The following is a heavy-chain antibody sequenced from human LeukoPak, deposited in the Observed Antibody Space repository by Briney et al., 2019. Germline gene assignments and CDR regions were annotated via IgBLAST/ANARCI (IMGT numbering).Heavy chain of an antibody. CDR1: GGSMSSYY. V-gene: IGHV4-59*12. J-gene: IGHJ6*02. CDR2: IYYTGTT. D-gene: IGHD2-15*01. Sequence: PSETLSLTCTVSGGSMSSYYWSWIRQSPGKGLDWIGHIYYTGTTNYNPSLKSRVTMSVDTSKNQFSLKLSSVTAADTAVYYCARVAEAPYYYYGMDVWGQGTTVTVSS. CDR3: ARVAEAPYYYYGMDV.